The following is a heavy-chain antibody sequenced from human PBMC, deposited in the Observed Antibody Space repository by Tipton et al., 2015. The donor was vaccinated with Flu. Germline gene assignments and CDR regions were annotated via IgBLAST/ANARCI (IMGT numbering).Heavy chain of an antibody. CDR1: GGFITSGSYY. V-gene: IGHV4-61*02. Sequence: TLSLTCTVSGGFITSGSYYWSWIRQSAGKGLEWIGRIYTTGSTNYSPSLKSRVTMSEDTSKNQFSLRLNSVTAADTAVYYCARLPRYSSGWGRYFDLWGRGTLVPVPS. CDR2: IYTTGST. CDR3: ARLPRYSSGWGRYFDL. D-gene: IGHD6-19*01. J-gene: IGHJ2*01.